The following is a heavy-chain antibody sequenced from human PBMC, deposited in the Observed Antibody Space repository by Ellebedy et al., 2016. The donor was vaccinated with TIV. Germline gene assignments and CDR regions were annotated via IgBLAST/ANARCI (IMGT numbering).Heavy chain of an antibody. D-gene: IGHD2-2*01. CDR2: LTHTGRT. CDR1: GGCFNRYY. CDR3: ARSCSPSCWECLEY. V-gene: IGHV4-59*13. Sequence: SETLSLXXSVSGGCFNRYYLTWIRQPPGKGLEWVGHLTHTGRTNYNPSLQSRVAISLDSSKTQFSLELNSVTAADTAVYFCARSCSPSCWECLEYWGQGVLVTVSS. J-gene: IGHJ4*02.